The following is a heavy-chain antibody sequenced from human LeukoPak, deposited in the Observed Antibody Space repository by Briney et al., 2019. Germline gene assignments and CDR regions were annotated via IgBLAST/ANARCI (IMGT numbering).Heavy chain of an antibody. V-gene: IGHV3-23*01. CDR2: ITGSGTT. D-gene: IGHD5-18*01. CDR3: AKDLGGMQLWFDY. CDR1: GFSFNDYG. J-gene: IGHJ4*02. Sequence: GGSLRLSCAASGFSFNDYGMNWIRQAPGKGLEWVSGITGSGTTYYADSVKGRFTISRDNSKNTLYLQMNSLRAEDTAVYYCAKDLGGMQLWFDYRGQGTLVTVSS.